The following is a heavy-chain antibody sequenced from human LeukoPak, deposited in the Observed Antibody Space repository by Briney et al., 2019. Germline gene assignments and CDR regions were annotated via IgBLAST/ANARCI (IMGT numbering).Heavy chain of an antibody. CDR3: ARLGATGSSLCMDV. V-gene: IGHV3-21*01. CDR1: GFTFSNAW. CDR2: ISKSSDYI. Sequence: GGSLRLSCAASGFTFSNAWMSWVRQAPGEGLEWVSSISKSSDYIHYADSVKGRFTISRDNAKNSLYLQMNSLRAEDTAVYYCARLGATGSSLCMDVWGKGATVTASS. J-gene: IGHJ6*03. D-gene: IGHD1-1*01.